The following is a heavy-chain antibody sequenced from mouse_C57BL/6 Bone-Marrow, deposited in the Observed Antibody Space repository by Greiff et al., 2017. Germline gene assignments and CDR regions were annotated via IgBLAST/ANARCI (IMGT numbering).Heavy chain of an antibody. CDR2: INPNNGGT. V-gene: IGHV1-26*01. CDR3: ARCGYMSNWYFDV. D-gene: IGHD1-3*01. J-gene: IGHJ1*03. CDR1: GYTFTDYY. Sequence: EVQLQQSGPELVKPGASVKISCKASGYTFTDYYMNWVKTSHGKSLEWIGDINPNNGGTSYNQKFKGKATLTVDKSSSTAYMELRSLTSEDSAVYYCARCGYMSNWYFDVWGTGTTVTVSS.